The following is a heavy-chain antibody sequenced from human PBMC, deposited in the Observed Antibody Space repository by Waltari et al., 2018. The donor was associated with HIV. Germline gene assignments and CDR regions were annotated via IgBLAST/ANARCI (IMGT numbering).Heavy chain of an antibody. CDR1: GDTFSSYA. Sequence: QVQLVQSGAEVKKPGSSVKVSCKASGDTFSSYAISWVRQAPGQGLEWKGGIIPVFGTTNYAQKFQGRVTITADESTSTAYMELSSLRSEDTAVYYCASPISPGGMYYYGMDVWGQGTTVTVSS. CDR2: IIPVFGTT. V-gene: IGHV1-69*12. D-gene: IGHD3-16*01. J-gene: IGHJ6*02. CDR3: ASPISPGGMYYYGMDV.